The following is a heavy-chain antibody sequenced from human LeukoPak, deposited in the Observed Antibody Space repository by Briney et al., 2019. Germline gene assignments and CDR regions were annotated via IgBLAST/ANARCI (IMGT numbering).Heavy chain of an antibody. Sequence: GGSLRLSCADSGFTFSSHWMSWVRQAPGKGLEWVANIEQDGSQKFYADSVKGRFTISRDSTQNSIYLQMNSLRAEDTAVYYCARDTRATGVHEYWGQGTLVTVSS. D-gene: IGHD2-8*02. CDR1: GFTFSSHW. J-gene: IGHJ4*02. V-gene: IGHV3-7*05. CDR2: IEQDGSQK. CDR3: ARDTRATGVHEY.